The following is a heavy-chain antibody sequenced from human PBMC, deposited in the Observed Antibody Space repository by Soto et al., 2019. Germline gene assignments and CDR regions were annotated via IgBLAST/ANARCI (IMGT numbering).Heavy chain of an antibody. CDR3: ARQNVVSQLTLWYYFDY. Sequence: SVKVSCKASGGTFNSYAISWVRQAPGQGLEWMGGINAIFGTANYAQKFQGRVTITRDESASTAYMELSSLRSEDTAVYYCARQNVVSQLTLWYYFDYWGQGTLVTVSS. CDR2: INAIFGTA. V-gene: IGHV1-69*05. CDR1: GGTFNSYA. J-gene: IGHJ4*02. D-gene: IGHD3-10*01.